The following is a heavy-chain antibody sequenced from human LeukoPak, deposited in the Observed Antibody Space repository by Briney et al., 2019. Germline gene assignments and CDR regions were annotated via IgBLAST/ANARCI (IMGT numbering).Heavy chain of an antibody. J-gene: IGHJ5*02. CDR1: GGSFSGYY. Sequence: TSSETLSLTCAVYGGSFSGYYWSWIRQPPGKGLEWIGEINHSGSTNYNPSLKSRVTISVDTSKNQFSLKLSSVTAADTAVYYCARRPITMVRGVRRWFDPWGQGTLVTVSS. CDR3: ARRPITMVRGVRRWFDP. CDR2: INHSGST. D-gene: IGHD3-10*01. V-gene: IGHV4-34*01.